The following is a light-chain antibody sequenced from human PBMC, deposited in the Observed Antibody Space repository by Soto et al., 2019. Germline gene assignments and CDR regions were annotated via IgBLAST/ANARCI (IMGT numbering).Light chain of an antibody. CDR2: GAS. Sequence: EIVVTQSPVTLSVSPGERATLSCRASQSVSSNLAWYQQKPGKAPRLLIYGASTRATGIPARFSGSGSVTEFTLTISGLQSEDFAVYYCQQYNNWPLTFGGGTKVEIK. V-gene: IGKV3-15*01. J-gene: IGKJ4*01. CDR1: QSVSSN. CDR3: QQYNNWPLT.